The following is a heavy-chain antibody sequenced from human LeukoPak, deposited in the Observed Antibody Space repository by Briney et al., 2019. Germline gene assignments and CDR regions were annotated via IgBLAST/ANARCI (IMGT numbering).Heavy chain of an antibody. J-gene: IGHJ3*02. Sequence: ASVKVSCKASGYTFTSYDINWVRQATGQGLEWLGWMNPNSRKTGYAQKFQGRVTMTRNTSISTAYMELSSLRSEDTAVYYCARGHNYYDSSGYYYGDAFDIWGQGTMVTVSS. CDR3: ARGHNYYDSSGYYYGDAFDI. CDR1: GYTFTSYD. D-gene: IGHD3-22*01. CDR2: MNPNSRKT. V-gene: IGHV1-8*01.